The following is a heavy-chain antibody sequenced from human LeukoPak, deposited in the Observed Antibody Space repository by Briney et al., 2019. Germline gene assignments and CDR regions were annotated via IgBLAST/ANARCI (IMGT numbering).Heavy chain of an antibody. CDR1: GYSFSIYW. D-gene: IGHD3-22*01. CDR2: IYPGDSDT. J-gene: IGHJ4*02. Sequence: GESLKISCQDSGYSFSIYWIGWVRQMPGKGLEWMGIIYPGDSDTRYSPSFQGQVTISADKSISTAYLQWSSLKASDTAMYYCARPGYYYDSSGYYAYWGQGTLVTVSS. CDR3: ARPGYYYDSSGYYAY. V-gene: IGHV5-51*01.